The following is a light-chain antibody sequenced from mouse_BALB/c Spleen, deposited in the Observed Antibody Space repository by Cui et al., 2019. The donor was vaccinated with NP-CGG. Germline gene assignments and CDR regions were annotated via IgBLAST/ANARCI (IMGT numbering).Light chain of an antibody. CDR2: GTN. CDR3: ALWYSNHWV. CDR1: TGAVTTSNY. J-gene: IGLJ1*01. Sequence: HAVVIQASDLTTSPGETVTLTCRSSTGAVTTSNYANWVQEKPDHLFTGLIGGTNNRAPGVPARFSGSLIGDKAALTITGAQTEDEAIYFCALWYSNHWVFGGGTKLTVL. V-gene: IGLV1*01.